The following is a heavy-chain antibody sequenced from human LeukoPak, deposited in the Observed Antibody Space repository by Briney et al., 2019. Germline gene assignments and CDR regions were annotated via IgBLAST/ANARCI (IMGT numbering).Heavy chain of an antibody. J-gene: IGHJ4*02. Sequence: ASVKVSCKASGYTFTGYYIHWVRQAPGQGLEWMRRINPNSGGTNYAQKFQGWVTMTRDTSISTAYMELSRLRSDDTAVYYCARDRRPYYYDSSGYYYEYWGQGTLVTVSS. V-gene: IGHV1-2*04. CDR2: INPNSGGT. D-gene: IGHD3-22*01. CDR1: GYTFTGYY. CDR3: ARDRRPYYYDSSGYYYEY.